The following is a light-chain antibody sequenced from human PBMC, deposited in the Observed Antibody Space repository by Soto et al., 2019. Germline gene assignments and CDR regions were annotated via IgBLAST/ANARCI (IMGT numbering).Light chain of an antibody. CDR1: QSVSSY. CDR2: DAS. V-gene: IGKV3-20*01. CDR3: QQYGSSPPT. Sequence: IVLTQSPGTLSLSPVERATLSCRASQSVSSYLAWYQQKPGQTPRLLIYDASNRATGIPARFSGSGSGTDFTLTISRLEPEDFAVYYCQQYGSSPPTCGQGTKVDIK. J-gene: IGKJ1*01.